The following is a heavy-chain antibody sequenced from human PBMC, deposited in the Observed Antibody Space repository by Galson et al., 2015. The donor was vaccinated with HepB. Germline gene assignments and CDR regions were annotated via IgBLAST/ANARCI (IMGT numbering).Heavy chain of an antibody. CDR1: GFTFSNYD. D-gene: IGHD6-19*01. J-gene: IGHJ4*02. CDR3: AKGQYISGWL. Sequence: SLRLSCAASGFTFSNYDMSWVRQAPGKGLEWVSVVSGSGSSAQYADSVKGRFTISRDNSKNTLYLQMNSLRAEDTAVYYCAKGQYISGWLWGQGTLVTVSS. V-gene: IGHV3-23*01. CDR2: VSGSGSSA.